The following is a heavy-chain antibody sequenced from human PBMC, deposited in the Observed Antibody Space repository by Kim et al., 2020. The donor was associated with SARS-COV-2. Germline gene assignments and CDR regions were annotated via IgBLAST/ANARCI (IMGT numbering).Heavy chain of an antibody. V-gene: IGHV3-13*01. Sequence: YPGAVKGRFTISRENAKNSVYLQMNSLRAGDTAVYYCARSGLSRQQPFDYWGQGTLVTVSS. CDR3: ARSGLSRQQPFDY. D-gene: IGHD1-1*01. J-gene: IGHJ4*02.